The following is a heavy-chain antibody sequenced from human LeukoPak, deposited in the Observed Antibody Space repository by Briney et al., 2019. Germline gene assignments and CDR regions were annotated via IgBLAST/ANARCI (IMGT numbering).Heavy chain of an antibody. J-gene: IGHJ6*02. V-gene: IGHV4-39*02. CDR1: GGSISSSSYY. CDR2: IYYSGST. CDR3: EGDSYYYGSGSYYPRVDYYYGMDV. D-gene: IGHD3-10*01. Sequence: PSESLSLTCTVSGGSISSSSYYWGWIRQPPGKGLEWIGSIYYSGSTYYNPSLKSRVTISVDTSKNQFSLKLSSVTAADTAVYYCEGDSYYYGSGSYYPRVDYYYGMDVWGQGTTVTVSS.